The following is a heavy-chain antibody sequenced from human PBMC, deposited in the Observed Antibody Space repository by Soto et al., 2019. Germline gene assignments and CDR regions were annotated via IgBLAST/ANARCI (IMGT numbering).Heavy chain of an antibody. J-gene: IGHJ4*02. CDR2: ISGSGGST. V-gene: IGHV3-23*01. CDR3: AKHFVNGEVDY. CDR1: GFTFSSYA. D-gene: IGHD3-10*01. Sequence: EVQLLESGGGLVQPGGSLRLSCAASGFTFSSYAMSWVRQAPGKGLEWVSIISGSGGSTYYADSVKGRFTISRDNSKNTPYLQMNSLTAEDTAVYYCAKHFVNGEVDYWGQGTLVTVSS.